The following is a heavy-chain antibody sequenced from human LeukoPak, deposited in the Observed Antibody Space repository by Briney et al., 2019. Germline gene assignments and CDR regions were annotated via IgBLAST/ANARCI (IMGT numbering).Heavy chain of an antibody. D-gene: IGHD2-2*01. V-gene: IGHV4-39*07. Sequence: SETLSLTCTVSGGSISSSSYYWGWIRQPPGKGLEWIGSIYYSGSTYYNPSLKSRVTISVDTSKNQFSLKLSSVTAVDTAVYYCARHDWSSTSSYYSYYYMDVWGKGTTVTVSS. CDR1: GGSISSSSYY. CDR3: ARHDWSSTSSYYSYYYMDV. J-gene: IGHJ6*03. CDR2: IYYSGST.